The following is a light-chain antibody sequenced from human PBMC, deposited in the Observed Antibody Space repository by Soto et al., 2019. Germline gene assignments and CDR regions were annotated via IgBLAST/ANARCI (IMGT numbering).Light chain of an antibody. CDR3: QQYDDLPRT. Sequence: DIQMTQSPSSLSASVGDRVTITCQASQDISNYLNWYQQKPGKAPKLLIYDASNLETGVPSRFSGSGSGTDFTFTINSLQPEVIATYYCQQYDDLPRTFGPGTKVDIK. CDR2: DAS. V-gene: IGKV1-33*01. CDR1: QDISNY. J-gene: IGKJ3*01.